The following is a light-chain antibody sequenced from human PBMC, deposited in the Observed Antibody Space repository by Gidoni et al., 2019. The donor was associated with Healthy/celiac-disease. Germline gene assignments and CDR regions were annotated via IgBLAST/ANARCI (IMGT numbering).Light chain of an antibody. CDR2: EVS. CDR1: SSDVGSYNL. CDR3: CSYAGSSTQV. V-gene: IGLV2-23*02. J-gene: IGLJ1*01. Sequence: QSALTQPASVSGSPGQSITISCTGTSSDVGSYNLVSWYQQHPGKAPKLRIYEVSKRPSGVSNRFSGSKSGNTASLTISGLQAEDEADYYCCSYAGSSTQVFGTGTKVTVL.